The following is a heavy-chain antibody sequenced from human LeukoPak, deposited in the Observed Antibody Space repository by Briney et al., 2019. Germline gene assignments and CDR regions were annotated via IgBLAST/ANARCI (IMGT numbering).Heavy chain of an antibody. J-gene: IGHJ4*02. CDR3: ARDLQGGYYYGSGSPIDY. CDR1: GFTFSSYS. CDR2: ISISTSSI. V-gene: IGHV3-48*01. Sequence: GGSLRLSCVGSGFTFSSYSMSWVRQAPGKGLEWVSYISISTSSIDYADSVKGRFTISRDSAKNSLYLQMNSLRAEDTAVYYCARDLQGGYYYGSGSPIDYWGQGTLVTVSS. D-gene: IGHD3-10*01.